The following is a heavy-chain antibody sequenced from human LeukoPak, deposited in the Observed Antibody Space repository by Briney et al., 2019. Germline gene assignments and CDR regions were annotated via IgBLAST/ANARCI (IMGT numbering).Heavy chain of an antibody. CDR3: VGYCSTTGCADHGY. D-gene: IGHD2-2*01. Sequence: GGSLRLSCAASGFTVSSNYMSWIRQAPGKGLEWVSYISSSGSTIYYADSVKGRFTISRDNAKNSLYLQVNSLRVEDTAVYYCVGYCSTTGCADHGYWGQGTLVTVSS. CDR2: ISSSGSTI. CDR1: GFTVSSNY. V-gene: IGHV3-11*01. J-gene: IGHJ4*02.